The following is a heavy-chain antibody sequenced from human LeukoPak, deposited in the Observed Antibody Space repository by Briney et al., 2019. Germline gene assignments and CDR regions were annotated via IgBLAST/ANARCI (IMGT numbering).Heavy chain of an antibody. V-gene: IGHV4-34*01. CDR3: ARGLVVPAAILIGWFDL. CDR2: INHSGST. CDR1: GGSFSGYY. Sequence: SETLSLTCAVYGGSFSGYYWSWVRQPPGKGLEWIGEINHSGSTNYNPSPTSRVTISVDTSNNQFSLKLSSVPAADTAVYYCARGLVVPAAILIGWFDLWGQGTLVTVSS. D-gene: IGHD2-2*01. J-gene: IGHJ5*02.